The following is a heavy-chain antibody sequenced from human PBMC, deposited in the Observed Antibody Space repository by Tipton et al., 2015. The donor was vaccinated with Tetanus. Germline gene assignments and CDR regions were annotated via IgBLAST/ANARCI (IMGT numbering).Heavy chain of an antibody. CDR2: IYYSGST. J-gene: IGHJ6*02. Sequence: TLSLTCTVSGGSISSYYWSWIRQPPGKGLEWIGYIYYSGSTNYNPSPKSRVTISVDTSKNQFSLKLSSVTAADTAVYYCARVSIGYSFPMDVWGQGTTVTVSS. CDR3: ARVSIGYSFPMDV. V-gene: IGHV4-59*01. D-gene: IGHD5-18*01. CDR1: GGSISSYY.